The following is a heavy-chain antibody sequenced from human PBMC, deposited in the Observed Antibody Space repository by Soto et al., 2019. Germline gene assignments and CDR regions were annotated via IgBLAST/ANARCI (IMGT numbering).Heavy chain of an antibody. J-gene: IGHJ5*02. CDR2: IIPFFGTT. CDR3: ARDSFGMDWTYRTCPNWFDP. CDR1: GGTFSSSA. Sequence: QVHLVQSGAEVRKPGSSVKVSCKASGGTFSSSALSWLRQAPGQGLEWMGGIIPFFGTTYYAQNFQGRVTVTADTSTDTVYMELSSLTSEDTAVYYCARDSFGMDWTYRTCPNWFDPWGQGTLVTVSS. D-gene: IGHD3-16*01. V-gene: IGHV1-69*06.